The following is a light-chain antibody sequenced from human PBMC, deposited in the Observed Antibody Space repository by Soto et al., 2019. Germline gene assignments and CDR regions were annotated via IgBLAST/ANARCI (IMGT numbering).Light chain of an antibody. V-gene: IGKV3-20*01. CDR2: GAS. CDR1: QSVSSNY. J-gene: IGKJ1*01. Sequence: EIVLTQSPGTLSLSPGERATLSCRASQSVSSNYLAWYQQKPGQAPRLLISGASSRATGIPDRFSGSGSGTDFTLTITRLEPEDFAMYYCQRYDSLRTFGQGTKVDIK. CDR3: QRYDSLRT.